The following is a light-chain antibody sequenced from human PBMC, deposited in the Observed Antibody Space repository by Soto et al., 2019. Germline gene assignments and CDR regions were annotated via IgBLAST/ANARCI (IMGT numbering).Light chain of an antibody. CDR3: QQYKSYKT. Sequence: DIPMTQSPSTLSASVGDRVTITCRASQTISSGLAWYQQKPGKAPKVLIYDASTLESGVPSRFSGSGSGTESTLTISSLQPDDFATYYCQQYKSYKTFGQGTKV. J-gene: IGKJ1*01. V-gene: IGKV1-5*01. CDR1: QTISSG. CDR2: DAS.